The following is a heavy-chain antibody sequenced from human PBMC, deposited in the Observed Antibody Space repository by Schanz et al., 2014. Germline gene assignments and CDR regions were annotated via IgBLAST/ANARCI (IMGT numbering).Heavy chain of an antibody. CDR3: AGTYCSSTSCYTGYYYMDV. CDR2: IIPVLAIA. CDR1: GGTFSSYT. D-gene: IGHD2-2*02. J-gene: IGHJ6*03. V-gene: IGHV1-69*02. Sequence: QVQVVQSGAEVKKPGSSVKVSCTASGGTFSSYTISWIRQAPGQGLEWMGRIIPVLAIADYAQKFQGRVTITADKSTSTAYMELTSLRSEDTAVYYCAGTYCSSTSCYTGYYYMDVWGKGTTVTVSS.